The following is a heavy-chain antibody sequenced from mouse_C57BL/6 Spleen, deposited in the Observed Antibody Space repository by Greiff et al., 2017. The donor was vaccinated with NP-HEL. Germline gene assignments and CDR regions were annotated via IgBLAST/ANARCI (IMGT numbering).Heavy chain of an antibody. CDR3: ASYSNYGYFDV. CDR2: INPNNGGT. J-gene: IGHJ1*03. Sequence: EVQLQQSGPELVKPGASVKMSCKASGYTFTDYNMHWVKQSHGKSLEWIGYINPNNGGTSYNQKFKGKATLTVNKSSSTPYMELRSLTSEDSAVYYCASYSNYGYFDVWGTGTTVTVSS. CDR1: GYTFTDYN. D-gene: IGHD2-5*01. V-gene: IGHV1-22*01.